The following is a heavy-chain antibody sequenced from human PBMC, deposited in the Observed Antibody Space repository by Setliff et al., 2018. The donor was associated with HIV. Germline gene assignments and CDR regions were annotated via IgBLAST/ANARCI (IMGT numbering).Heavy chain of an antibody. CDR3: ARPRSYYDSSGYDAFDI. Sequence: KASETLSLTCAVSGGSISSGGYSWSWIRQPPGRGLEWIGYISHSGSTYFNPSLKSRVTFSLDVSKNQFSLRLNSATAADTAVYYCARPRSYYDSSGYDAFDIWGQGTMVTVSS. J-gene: IGHJ3*02. CDR1: GGSISSGGYS. V-gene: IGHV4-30-2*01. D-gene: IGHD3-22*01. CDR2: ISHSGST.